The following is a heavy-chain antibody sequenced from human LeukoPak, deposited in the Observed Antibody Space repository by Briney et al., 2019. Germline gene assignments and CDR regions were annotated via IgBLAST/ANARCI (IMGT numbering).Heavy chain of an antibody. D-gene: IGHD5-12*01. Sequence: SETLSLTCTVSGGSINSYYWSWIRQPPGKELEWIGSIYYTGITDYNPSLKSRVTISVDTPKKQFSLKVSSVTAADTAVYYCARGRGWLPPGWGQGTLVTVSS. CDR3: ARGRGWLPPG. J-gene: IGHJ4*02. CDR2: IYYTGIT. V-gene: IGHV4-59*08. CDR1: GGSINSYY.